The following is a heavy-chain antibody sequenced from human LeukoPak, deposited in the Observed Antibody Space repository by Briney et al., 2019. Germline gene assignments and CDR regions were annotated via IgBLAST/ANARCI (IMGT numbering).Heavy chain of an antibody. CDR1: GFAFSGSA. CDR2: IRSKANSYAT. D-gene: IGHD3-22*01. CDR3: ASDYYDSSGYGAFDI. Sequence: GGSLRLSCAATGFAFSGSAMHWVRQASGQGLEWVGRIRSKANSYATAYTASVKGRFTISRDDSKNTAYLQMNSLKTEDTAVYYCASDYYDSSGYGAFDIWGQGTMVTVSS. J-gene: IGHJ3*02. V-gene: IGHV3-73*01.